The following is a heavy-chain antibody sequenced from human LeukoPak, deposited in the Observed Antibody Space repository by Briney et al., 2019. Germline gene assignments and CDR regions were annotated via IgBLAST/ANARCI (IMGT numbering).Heavy chain of an antibody. V-gene: IGHV4-34*01. CDR1: GGSFSGYY. CDR3: ARERYYGSGSYYNRYYYYYMDV. CDR2: INHSGST. Sequence: SETLSLTCAVYGGSFSGYYWSWIRQPPGKGLEWIGEINHSGSTNYNPSLRSRVTISVDTSKNQFSLKLSSVTAADTAVYYCARERYYGSGSYYNRYYYYYMDVWGKGTTVTISS. D-gene: IGHD3-10*01. J-gene: IGHJ6*03.